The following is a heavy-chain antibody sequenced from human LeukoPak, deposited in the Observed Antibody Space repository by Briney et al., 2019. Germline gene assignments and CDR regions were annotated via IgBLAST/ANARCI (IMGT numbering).Heavy chain of an antibody. CDR1: GGSISSYY. V-gene: IGHV4-59*08. Sequence: PSETLSLTCTVSGGSISSYYWSWIRQPPGKGLEWIGYIYYSGSTNYNPSLKSRVTISVDTSKNQFSLKLSSVTAADTAVYYCARRCSSTSCYGSFDHWGQGTLVTVSS. J-gene: IGHJ4*02. CDR2: IYYSGST. CDR3: ARRCSSTSCYGSFDH. D-gene: IGHD2-2*01.